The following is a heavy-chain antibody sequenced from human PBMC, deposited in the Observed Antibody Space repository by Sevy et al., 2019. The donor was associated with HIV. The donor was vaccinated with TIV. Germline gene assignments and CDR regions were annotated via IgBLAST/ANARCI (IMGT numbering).Heavy chain of an antibody. Sequence: TLSLTCTVSGASISSSGYYWGWIRQPPRKGLEWIASINYSGSTFYNPSLKSRVTISSDTSKNQFSLKLNSVTAADTAIYYCAGPTLTYSSGWSYYDSWGQGTVVTVSS. V-gene: IGHV4-39*01. CDR3: AGPTLTYSSGWSYYDS. D-gene: IGHD6-19*01. CDR2: INYSGST. J-gene: IGHJ4*02. CDR1: GASISSSGYY.